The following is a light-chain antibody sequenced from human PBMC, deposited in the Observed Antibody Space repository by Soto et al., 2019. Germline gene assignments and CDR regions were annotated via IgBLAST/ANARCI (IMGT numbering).Light chain of an antibody. V-gene: IGLV2-14*01. CDR3: SSYTSSSTRV. Sequence: QSVLTQPASVSGSPGQSITISCTGTSSDVGGYNYVSWYQQHPGKAPKLMIYEVSNRPSGVSNRFSGSKSGNTASLTISGLQAEDEADYYCSSYTSSSTRVFGEGPRSPS. J-gene: IGLJ3*02. CDR1: SSDVGGYNY. CDR2: EVS.